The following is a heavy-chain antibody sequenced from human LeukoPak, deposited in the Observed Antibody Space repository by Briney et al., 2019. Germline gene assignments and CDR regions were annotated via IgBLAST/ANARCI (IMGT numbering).Heavy chain of an antibody. CDR2: IKQDGSEK. V-gene: IGHV3-7*01. CDR1: GFTFSSYW. D-gene: IGHD1-1*01. CDR3: ARGGTTFEH. Sequence: GESLRLSCAASGFTFSSYWMSWVRQAPGKGLEGVANIKQDGSEKYYVDSVKGRFTISRDNAKNSLYLQMDSLRAEDTAVYYCARGGTTFEHWGQGILVTVSS. J-gene: IGHJ4*02.